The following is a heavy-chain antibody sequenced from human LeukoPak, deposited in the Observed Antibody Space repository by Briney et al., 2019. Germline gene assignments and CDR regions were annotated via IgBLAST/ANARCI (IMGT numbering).Heavy chain of an antibody. D-gene: IGHD2-15*01. CDR3: ARGVWYFDSRRSQAYVMDV. CDR1: GFTFSSHW. CDR2: THSDGSSS. J-gene: IGHJ6*02. V-gene: IGHV3-74*03. Sequence: GGSLRLSCEASGFTFSSHWMHWVRQVPGKGRVWVSRTHSDGSSSTYADSVKGRFTISRDNAKNTLNLQMESLRAEDTAVYYCARGVWYFDSRRSQAYVMDVWGQGTTVTVSS.